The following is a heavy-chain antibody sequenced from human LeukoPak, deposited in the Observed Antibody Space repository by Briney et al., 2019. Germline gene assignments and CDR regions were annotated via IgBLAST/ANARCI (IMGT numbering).Heavy chain of an antibody. CDR3: ARGTPDTSCCAFDI. D-gene: IGHD5-18*01. Sequence: SVKVSCKASGGTFSSYAISWVRQAPGQGLEWMGGIIPIFGTANYAQKFQGRVTITADGSTSTAYMELSSLRSEDTAVYYCARGTPDTSCCAFDIWGQGTLVTVSS. CDR1: GGTFSSYA. J-gene: IGHJ3*02. V-gene: IGHV1-69*13. CDR2: IIPIFGTA.